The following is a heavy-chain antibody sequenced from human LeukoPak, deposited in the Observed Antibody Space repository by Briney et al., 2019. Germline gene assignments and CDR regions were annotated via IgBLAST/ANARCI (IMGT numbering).Heavy chain of an antibody. J-gene: IGHJ1*01. CDR2: ISYDGSNE. D-gene: IGHD3-22*01. CDR1: GFTFSSYG. Sequence: PGGSLRLSCAASGFTFSSYGMHWVRQAPGKGLERVAVISYDGSNEYYADSVKGRFIISRDNSKNTLYLQMNSLRTEDTAIYYCAKEDVVVITIRYFQHWGQGTLVTVSS. V-gene: IGHV3-30*18. CDR3: AKEDVVVITIRYFQH.